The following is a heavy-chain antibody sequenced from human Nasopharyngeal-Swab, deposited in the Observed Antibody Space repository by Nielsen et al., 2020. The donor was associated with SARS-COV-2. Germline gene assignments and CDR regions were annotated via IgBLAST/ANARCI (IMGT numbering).Heavy chain of an antibody. V-gene: IGHV6-1*01. Sequence: SCVISGDSVSNSNNSWSWIRQSPSRGLEWLGRTSYRSRWFTDYAPSVESRITINPDTSKNQLSLLVNSVTPEDTAVYYCARHISSSRAYFDSWGQGTLVTVSS. CDR2: TSYRSRWFT. D-gene: IGHD6-6*01. J-gene: IGHJ4*02. CDR3: ARHISSSRAYFDS. CDR1: GDSVSNSNNS.